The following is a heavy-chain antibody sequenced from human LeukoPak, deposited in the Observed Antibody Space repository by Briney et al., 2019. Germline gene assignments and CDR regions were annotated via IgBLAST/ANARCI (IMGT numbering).Heavy chain of an antibody. J-gene: IGHJ6*03. CDR3: ARELSAAAPYYMDV. D-gene: IGHD6-25*01. V-gene: IGHV1-69*16. CDR2: IIPMLRSS. Sequence: SLNASSTPSGGTSGGDTISSVPRAPGQGLEWMGGIIPMLRSSTYAQSFQGRLTITTDESTTTVHMELRSLRSEDTAVYYCARELSAAAPYYMDVWGKGTTVTVS. CDR1: GGTSGGDT.